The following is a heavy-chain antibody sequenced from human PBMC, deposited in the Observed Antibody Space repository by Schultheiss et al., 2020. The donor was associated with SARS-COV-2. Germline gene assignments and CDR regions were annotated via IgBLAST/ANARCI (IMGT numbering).Heavy chain of an antibody. J-gene: IGHJ6*02. CDR3: ARIRGYSYGPNYYYYGMDV. CDR2: IYYSGST. Sequence: GSLRLSCTVSGGSISSTDHYWSWIRQPPGKGLEWIGYIYYSGSTNYNPSLKSRVTISVDTSKNQFSLKLSSVTAADTAVYYCARIRGYSYGPNYYYYGMDVWGQGTTVTVSS. CDR1: GGSISSTDHY. D-gene: IGHD5-18*01. V-gene: IGHV4-61*08.